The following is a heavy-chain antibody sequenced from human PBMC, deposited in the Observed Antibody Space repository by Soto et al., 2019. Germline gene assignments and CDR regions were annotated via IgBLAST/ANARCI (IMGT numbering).Heavy chain of an antibody. CDR3: ARDPGVVTSYFDS. D-gene: IGHD2-21*02. Sequence: PGGSLRLSCAASGFTFSRYGFHWVRQAPGKGLEWVAVIWYDGSKKYYADSVKGRFTISRDDSKNTLYLQMNSLRAEDTAVYYCARDPGVVTSYFDSWGQGTLVTVSS. J-gene: IGHJ4*02. CDR2: IWYDGSKK. V-gene: IGHV3-33*01. CDR1: GFTFSRYG.